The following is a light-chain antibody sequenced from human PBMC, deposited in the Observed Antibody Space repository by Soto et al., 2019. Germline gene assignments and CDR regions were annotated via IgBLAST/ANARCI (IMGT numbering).Light chain of an antibody. Sequence: SYELTQPPSVSVAPEKTARLTCGGDNIGSKRVHWYRQKPGQAPVLVIYYDSDRPSGIPERFSGSNSGNTATLTINRIEAGDEADYYCQVWDITTDHYVFGTGTKLTVL. V-gene: IGLV3-21*04. CDR2: YDS. CDR3: QVWDITTDHYV. CDR1: NIGSKR. J-gene: IGLJ1*01.